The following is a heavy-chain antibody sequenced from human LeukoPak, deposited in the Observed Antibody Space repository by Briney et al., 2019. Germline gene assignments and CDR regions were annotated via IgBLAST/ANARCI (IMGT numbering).Heavy chain of an antibody. V-gene: IGHV1-46*01. J-gene: IGHJ3*02. CDR2: IDPSGGIT. Sequence: GASVKVSCKASGYIFTSFYIHWVRQVPGQGLEWMGIIDPSGGITTYAQKFQGGVIMTADTSTNTVYLELSSLRSEDTAVYYCATDPIEGFLGAFDIWGQGTMVTVSS. CDR3: ATDPIEGFLGAFDI. CDR1: GYIFTSFY. D-gene: IGHD3-3*01.